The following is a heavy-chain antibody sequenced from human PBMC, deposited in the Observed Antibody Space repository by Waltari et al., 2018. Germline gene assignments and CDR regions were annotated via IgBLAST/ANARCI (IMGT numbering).Heavy chain of an antibody. CDR2: INPANGDT. Sequence: QVLLVQSGAEAKKPGASVKLPCRTSGYSFSDFYPHWVRQAPGQGLEWMGWINPANGDTKYARKFQGRVTITRDTTSSTLYMDVAGLTSDDTAVYYCARDGVASAMPFDNWGHGTLVSVSS. D-gene: IGHD5-12*01. CDR3: ARDGVASAMPFDN. J-gene: IGHJ4*03. CDR1: GYSFSDFY. V-gene: IGHV1-2*02.